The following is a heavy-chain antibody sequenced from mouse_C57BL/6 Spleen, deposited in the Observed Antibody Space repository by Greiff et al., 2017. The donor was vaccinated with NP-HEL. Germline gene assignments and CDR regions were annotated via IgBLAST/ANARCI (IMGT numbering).Heavy chain of an antibody. D-gene: IGHD1-1*02. CDR1: GYTFTSYW. J-gene: IGHJ2*01. Sequence: VQLQQPGAELVKPGASVKLSCKASGYTFTSYWMQWVKQRPGQGLEWIGEIDPSDSYTNYNQKFKGKATLTVDKSSSTAYMQLSSLTSEDSAVYYCAIGGYYVGYWGQGTTLTVSS. CDR3: AIGGYYVGY. V-gene: IGHV1-50*01. CDR2: IDPSDSYT.